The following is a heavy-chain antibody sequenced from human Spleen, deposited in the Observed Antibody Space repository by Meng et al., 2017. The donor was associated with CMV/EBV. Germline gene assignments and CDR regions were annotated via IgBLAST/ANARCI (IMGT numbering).Heavy chain of an antibody. Sequence: TFSRYDMHWVRQAPGKGLEWVAVISYDGSNKYYADSVKGRFTISRDNSKNTLYLQMNSLRAEDTAVYYCARDPLIDYYGSGSYTFDYWGQGTLVTVSS. D-gene: IGHD3-10*01. CDR2: ISYDGSNK. CDR1: TFSRYD. V-gene: IGHV3-30*04. J-gene: IGHJ4*02. CDR3: ARDPLIDYYGSGSYTFDY.